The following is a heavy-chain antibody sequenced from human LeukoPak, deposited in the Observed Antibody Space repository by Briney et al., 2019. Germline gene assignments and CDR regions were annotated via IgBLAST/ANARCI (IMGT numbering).Heavy chain of an antibody. CDR3: VRVPVYCGGDCYLDAFDI. CDR2: ISYDGSNK. D-gene: IGHD2-21*02. V-gene: IGHV3-30-3*01. J-gene: IGHJ3*02. CDR1: GFTFSSYA. Sequence: GRSLRLSCAASGFTFSSYAMHWVRQAPGKGLEWVAVISYDGSNKYYADSVKGRFTISRDNSKNTLYLQMNSLRAEDTAVYYCVRVPVYCGGDCYLDAFDIWGQGTMVTVSS.